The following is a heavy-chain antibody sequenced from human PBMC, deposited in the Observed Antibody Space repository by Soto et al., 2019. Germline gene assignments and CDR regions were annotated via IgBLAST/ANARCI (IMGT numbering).Heavy chain of an antibody. D-gene: IGHD1-26*01. CDR3: ARWDREYENAFGI. CDR2: VHDSGRT. Sequence: SETLSLTCTVSGGAISRDYWSWIRWPPGKGLEWIGHVHDSGRTDYNPSLKSRVTISADLSKNQFSLNLTSVTAADTAVYYCARWDREYENAFGIWGHGTMVT. CDR1: GGAISRDY. V-gene: IGHV4-59*01. J-gene: IGHJ3*02.